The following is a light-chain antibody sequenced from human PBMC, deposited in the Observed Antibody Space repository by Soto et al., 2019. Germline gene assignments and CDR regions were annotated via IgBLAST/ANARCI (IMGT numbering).Light chain of an antibody. J-gene: IGLJ1*01. Sequence: QSALTQPPSASGSLGQSVTISCIGTSSDVGAYNYVSWYQQHPGKVPKLMIYEVSKRPSGVPDRFSASKSGNTASLTVSGLQAEDEADYYCSSHGGSNNFYVFGTGTKVTVL. V-gene: IGLV2-8*01. CDR1: SSDVGAYNY. CDR3: SSHGGSNNFYV. CDR2: EVS.